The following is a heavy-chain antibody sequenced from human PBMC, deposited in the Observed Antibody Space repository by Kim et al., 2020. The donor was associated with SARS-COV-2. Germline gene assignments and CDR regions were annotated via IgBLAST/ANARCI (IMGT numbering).Heavy chain of an antibody. V-gene: IGHV4-39*01. CDR1: GGSISSSSYY. CDR3: ASPRPYCSSTICYADFDY. Sequence: SETLSLTCTVSGGSISSSSYYWGWIRQPPGKGLEWIGSIYYSGSTYYNPSLKSRVTISVDTSKNQFSLKLSSVTAADTAVYYCASPRPYCSSTICYADFDYWGQGTLVTVSS. J-gene: IGHJ4*02. CDR2: IYYSGST. D-gene: IGHD2-2*01.